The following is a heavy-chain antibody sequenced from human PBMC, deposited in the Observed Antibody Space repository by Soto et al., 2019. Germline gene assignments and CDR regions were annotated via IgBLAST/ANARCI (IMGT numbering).Heavy chain of an antibody. V-gene: IGHV1-2*04. CDR2: INPNSGGT. Sequence: ASVKVSCKASGYTFTGYYMHWVRQAPGQGLEWMGWINPNSGGTNYAQKFQGWVTMTRDTSISTAYMELSRLRSDDTAVYYCARAVNSVAGTTLAYFDYWGQGTLVTVSS. D-gene: IGHD1-7*01. CDR1: GYTFTGYY. CDR3: ARAVNSVAGTTLAYFDY. J-gene: IGHJ4*02.